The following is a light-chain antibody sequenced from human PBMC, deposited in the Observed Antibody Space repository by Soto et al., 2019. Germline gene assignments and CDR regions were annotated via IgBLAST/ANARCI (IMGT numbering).Light chain of an antibody. V-gene: IGKV1-39*01. J-gene: IGKJ5*01. CDR1: QNIGSF. Sequence: DMQMTQSPSALSASVGDRLTITCLASQNIGSFLNWYQQKPGEAPRLLVYSAFRIQSGVPSRFNASGSGTDFTLSISSLQTEDFSTYYCQQGSTTPITFGLGTRLEIK. CDR2: SAF. CDR3: QQGSTTPIT.